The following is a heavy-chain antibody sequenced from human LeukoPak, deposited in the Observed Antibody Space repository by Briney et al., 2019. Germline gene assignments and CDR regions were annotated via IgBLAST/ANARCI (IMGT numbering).Heavy chain of an antibody. D-gene: IGHD1-26*01. CDR3: ARGVRNSGSYYVDY. Sequence: GASVKVSCKASGGTFISYAFTWVRQAPGQGLEWMGGIIPIFGTANYAQKFQGRVTITADESTSTAYMELSSLGSDDTAVYYCARGVRNSGSYYVDYWGQGTLVTVSS. J-gene: IGHJ4*02. CDR1: GGTFISYA. V-gene: IGHV1-69*13. CDR2: IIPIFGTA.